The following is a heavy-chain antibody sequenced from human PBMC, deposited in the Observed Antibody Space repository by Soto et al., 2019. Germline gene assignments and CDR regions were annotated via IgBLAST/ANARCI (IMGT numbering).Heavy chain of an antibody. CDR2: IYYSGST. Sequence: QVQLQESGPGLVKPSETLSLTCTVSGGSISSYYWSWIRQPPGKGLEWIGYIYYSGSTNHNPSPKRRVTISLDTSKTQFSLTLSSVPAAYTAVYYCASLSVCFWDYLRQGTLVTLSS. J-gene: IGHJ4*02. CDR1: GGSISSYY. CDR3: ASLSVCFWDY. V-gene: IGHV4-59*08. D-gene: IGHD2-8*01.